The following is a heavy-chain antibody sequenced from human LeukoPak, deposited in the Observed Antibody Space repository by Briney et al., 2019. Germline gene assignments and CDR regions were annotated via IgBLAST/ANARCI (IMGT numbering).Heavy chain of an antibody. CDR1: GYTFTSYD. CDR3: ARGREMATIHRLNWFDP. D-gene: IGHD5-24*01. CDR2: MNPNSGNT. V-gene: IGHV1-8*01. J-gene: IGHJ5*02. Sequence: ASVKVSCKASGYTFTSYDINWVRQATGQGLEWMGWMNPNSGNTGYAQKFQGRVTMTRNTSISTAYMELSSLRSEDTAVYYCARGREMATIHRLNWFDPWGQGTLVTDSS.